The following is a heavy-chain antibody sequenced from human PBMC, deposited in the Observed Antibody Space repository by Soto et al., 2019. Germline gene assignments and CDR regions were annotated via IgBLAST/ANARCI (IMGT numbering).Heavy chain of an antibody. V-gene: IGHV2-26*01. CDR1: GXXXSNXRMG. J-gene: IGHJ5*02. CDR2: IFSNDEK. D-gene: IGHD6-13*01. Sequence: QVTLKESGPXLXKPTXTLXLTXTVXGXXXSNXRMGVSWIRQPPGKALEWLAHIFSNDEKSYSTSLKSRLTTSKDTSKSQVVLTVTNMDPVDTATYYCARMNPGIAATGFDPWGQGTLVTVSS. CDR3: ARMNPGIAATGFDP.